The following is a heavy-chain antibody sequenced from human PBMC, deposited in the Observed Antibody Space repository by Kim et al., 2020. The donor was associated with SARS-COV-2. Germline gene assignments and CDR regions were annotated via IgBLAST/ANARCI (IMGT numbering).Heavy chain of an antibody. CDR3: TRVGRQWLVTVPPKGYYY. CDR1: GGSFSGYY. J-gene: IGHJ6*01. V-gene: IGHV4-34*01. D-gene: IGHD6-19*01. Sequence: SETLSLTCAVYGGSFSGYYWSWIRQPPGKGLEWIGELNHSGSTNYNPSLKSRVTISVDTSKNPFSLKLSSVTAADTAVYYCTRVGRQWLVTVPPKGYYY. CDR2: LNHSGST.